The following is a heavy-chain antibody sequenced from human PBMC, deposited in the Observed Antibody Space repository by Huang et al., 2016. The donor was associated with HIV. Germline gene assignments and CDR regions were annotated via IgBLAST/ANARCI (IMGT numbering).Heavy chain of an antibody. CDR2: INWKSGNI. CDR3: AKDWGYDFGAFDF. CDR1: GLTVDDYA. J-gene: IGHJ3*01. Sequence: EVQLVESGGGLVRPGRSLRLSCAASGLTVDDYAMHWVRKTPGKCLECVSGINWKSGNIAYADSGRGRFTISRDNAKNSLYLQMNSLRPEDTALYYCAKDWGYDFGAFDFWGRVTMVTVSS. D-gene: IGHD3-16*01. V-gene: IGHV3-9*01.